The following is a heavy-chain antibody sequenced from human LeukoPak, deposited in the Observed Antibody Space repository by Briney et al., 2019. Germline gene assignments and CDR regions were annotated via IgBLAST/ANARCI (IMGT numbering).Heavy chain of an antibody. J-gene: IGHJ4*02. CDR1: GFTFSTYA. V-gene: IGHV3-21*01. Sequence: GGSLRLSCAASGFTFSTYAMSWVRQAPGKGLEWISSITSTSSYKFYADSVKGRFTISRDNAKNSLYLQMNSLRAEDTAVYYCARDFDYYGSGSYYYYWGQGTLVTVSS. CDR2: ITSTSSYK. CDR3: ARDFDYYGSGSYYYY. D-gene: IGHD3-10*01.